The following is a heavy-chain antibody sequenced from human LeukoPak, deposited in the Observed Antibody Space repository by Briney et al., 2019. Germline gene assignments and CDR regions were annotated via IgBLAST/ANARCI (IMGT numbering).Heavy chain of an antibody. V-gene: IGHV3-30*18. D-gene: IGHD3-22*01. CDR2: ISYHGSHK. CDR3: AKDLSDSSDYWYGELDY. CDR1: GVAFSSYG. J-gene: IGHJ4*02. Sequence: GVSLRLSCAASGVAFSSYGIHWVRQAPGKGLEWVALISYHGSHKYYGDSVRGRFTISRDNSKNTLYLQMTSLRTEDTAMYYCAKDLSDSSDYWYGELDYWGQGILVTVSS.